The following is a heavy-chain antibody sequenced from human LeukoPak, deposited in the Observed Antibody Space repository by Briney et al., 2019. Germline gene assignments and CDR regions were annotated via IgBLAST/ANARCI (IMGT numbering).Heavy chain of an antibody. Sequence: ASVKVSCKASGYTFTNYGISWVRQAPGQGLEWMGWISAYNGNTNYAQKLQGRVTMTTDTSTSTAYMELRSLRSDDTAVYYCAREVVVVITNISDYYGMDVWGQGTTVTVSS. J-gene: IGHJ6*02. CDR3: AREVVVVITNISDYYGMDV. CDR1: GYTFTNYG. D-gene: IGHD3-22*01. V-gene: IGHV1-18*01. CDR2: ISAYNGNT.